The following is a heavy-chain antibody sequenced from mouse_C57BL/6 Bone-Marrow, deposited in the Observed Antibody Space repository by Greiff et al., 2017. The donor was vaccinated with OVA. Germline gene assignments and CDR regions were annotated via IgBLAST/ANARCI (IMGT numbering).Heavy chain of an antibody. CDR1: GYTFTDYY. CDR2: IYPGSGNT. D-gene: IGHD1-1*01. V-gene: IGHV1-76*01. Sequence: VQLQQSGAELVRPGASVKLSCKASGYTFTDYYINWVKQRPGQGLEWIARIYPGSGNTYYNEKFKGKATLTAEKSSSTAYMQLSSLTSEDSAVYFCARGGYYGSSYEAYWGQGTLVTVSA. CDR3: ARGGYYGSSYEAY. J-gene: IGHJ3*01.